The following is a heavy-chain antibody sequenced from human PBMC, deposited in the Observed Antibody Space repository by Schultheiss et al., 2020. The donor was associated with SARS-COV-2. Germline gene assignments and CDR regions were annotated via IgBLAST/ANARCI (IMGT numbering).Heavy chain of an antibody. Sequence: SQTLSLTCTVSGGSISSYYWSWIRQPPGKGLEWIGYIYYSGSTNHNPSLKSRVTISVDTSKNQLSLKLSSVTAADTAVYYCARGSRIGIVGPADSWGQGTVVTVSS. CDR2: IYYSGST. J-gene: IGHJ4*02. CDR3: ARGSRIGIVGPADS. V-gene: IGHV4-59*01. CDR1: GGSISSYY. D-gene: IGHD1-26*01.